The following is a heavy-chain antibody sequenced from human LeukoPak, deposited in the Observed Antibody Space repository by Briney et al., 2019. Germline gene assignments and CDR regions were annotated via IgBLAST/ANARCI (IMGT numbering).Heavy chain of an antibody. D-gene: IGHD4-11*01. J-gene: IGHJ4*02. CDR2: INPNSGGT. Sequence: GASVKVSCKASGYTFTGYYMHWVRQAPGQGLEWMGWINPNSGGTNYAQKFQGRVTMTRDTSISTAYMELSRLRSDDTAVYYCARDALHDYSNPFDYWGQGTLVTVSS. CDR1: GYTFTGYY. V-gene: IGHV1-2*02. CDR3: ARDALHDYSNPFDY.